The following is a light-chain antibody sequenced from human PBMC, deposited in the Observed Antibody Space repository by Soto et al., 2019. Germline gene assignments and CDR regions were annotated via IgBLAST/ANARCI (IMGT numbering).Light chain of an antibody. V-gene: IGKV1-5*03. Sequence: DIQMTQSPSTLSGSVGDRVTITFRASQTISSWLAWYQQKPGKAPKLLIYKASTLKSGVPSRFSGSGSGTEFTLTISSLQPEDFATYYCQQSYTTPLGFGGGTKVDIK. CDR2: KAS. CDR3: QQSYTTPLG. CDR1: QTISSW. J-gene: IGKJ4*01.